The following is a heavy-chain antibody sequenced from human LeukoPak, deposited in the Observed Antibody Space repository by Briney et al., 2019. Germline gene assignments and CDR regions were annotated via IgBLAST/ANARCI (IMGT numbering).Heavy chain of an antibody. D-gene: IGHD6-13*01. Sequence: GGSLRLSCAASGFTFDDYGMSWVRQAPGKGLEWVSGINWNGGITGYADSVKGRFTISRDNAKNSLYLQMNSLRAEDTALYYCARAGDSSSWYDNWFDPWGQGTLVTVSS. J-gene: IGHJ5*02. CDR1: GFTFDDYG. CDR2: INWNGGIT. V-gene: IGHV3-20*04. CDR3: ARAGDSSSWYDNWFDP.